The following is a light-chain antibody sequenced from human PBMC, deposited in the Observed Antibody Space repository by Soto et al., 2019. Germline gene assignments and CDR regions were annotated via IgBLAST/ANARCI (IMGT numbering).Light chain of an antibody. CDR1: NSDIGNYNF. J-gene: IGLJ3*02. V-gene: IGLV2-11*01. CDR2: DVS. Sequence: QAVVTQPRSVSGSPGQSVTISCTGTNSDIGNYNFVSWYQQHPGKAPKVMIYDVSKRPSGVPDRFSGSKSGNTASLTISGLQAEDEADYYCCSYPGSHTWVFGGGTKLTVL. CDR3: CSYPGSHTWV.